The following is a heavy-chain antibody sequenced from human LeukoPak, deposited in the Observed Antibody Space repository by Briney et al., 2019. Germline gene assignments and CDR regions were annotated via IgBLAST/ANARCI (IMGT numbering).Heavy chain of an antibody. J-gene: IGHJ4*02. CDR1: GFTFSSYR. V-gene: IGHV3-21*01. CDR3: ARDAYFYSSDQ. CDR2: ISSSSSYI. D-gene: IGHD2-21*01. Sequence: PGGSLRRSCAASGFTFSSYRMNWVRQAPGKGLEWVSSISSSSSYIYYADSVKGRFTISRDNAKNSLYLQMNSLRVEDTAVYYCARDAYFYSSDQWGRGTLVIVSS.